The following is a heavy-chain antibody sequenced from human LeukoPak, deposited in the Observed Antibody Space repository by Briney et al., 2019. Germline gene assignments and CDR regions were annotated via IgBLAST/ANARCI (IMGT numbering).Heavy chain of an antibody. CDR3: ARGGLKWELLPARAKKSYYFDY. V-gene: IGHV4-34*01. Sequence: SETLSLTCAFYGGSFSGYYWSWIRQPPGKGLEWIGEINHSGGTTYNPSLKSRVTISLDTSKNQFSLKLSSVTAADTAVYYCARGGLKWELLPARAKKSYYFDYWGQGTLVTVSS. CDR1: GGSFSGYY. CDR2: INHSGGT. D-gene: IGHD1-26*01. J-gene: IGHJ4*02.